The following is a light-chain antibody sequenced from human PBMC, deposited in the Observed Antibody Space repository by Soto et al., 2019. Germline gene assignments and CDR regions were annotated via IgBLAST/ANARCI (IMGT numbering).Light chain of an antibody. J-gene: IGLJ3*02. CDR2: SDD. CDR3: AAWDDNLNGPL. V-gene: IGLV1-44*01. Sequence: QSVLTQPPSLSGTPGQRVTISCSGSNSNIGRYSVNWYQHFPGTAPKILIYSDDERPSGVPARFSGSKSGTSASLAISGLQSEDAAEYYCAAWDDNLNGPLFGGGTKLTVL. CDR1: NSNIGRYS.